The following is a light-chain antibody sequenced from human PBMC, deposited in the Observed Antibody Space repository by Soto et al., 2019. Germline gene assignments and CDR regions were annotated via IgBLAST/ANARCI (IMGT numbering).Light chain of an antibody. V-gene: IGKV3-15*01. Sequence: EIVLTQSPGTLSLSPGERATLSCRARQSVSSNLAWYQQKPGQPPRLLISGASTRATGIPARFSGSGSGTEFTLTISSLQSEDFAVYYCQQYNNWPPMFGQGTKV. CDR3: QQYNNWPPM. J-gene: IGKJ1*01. CDR2: GAS. CDR1: QSVSSN.